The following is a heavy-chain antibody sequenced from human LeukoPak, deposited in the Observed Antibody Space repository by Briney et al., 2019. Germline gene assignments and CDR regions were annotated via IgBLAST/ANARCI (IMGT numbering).Heavy chain of an antibody. CDR1: GGSISSGSSY. CDR3: ARAIAPPPGIAAAGRIDY. Sequence: PSQTLSLTCPVSGGSISSGSSYWSWIRQPAGKGLEWIGRIYTSGSTNYNPSLKCRVTISVDTSKNQFSLKLSSVTTADTAVYYCARAIAPPPGIAAAGRIDYWGQGTLVTVSS. D-gene: IGHD6-13*01. CDR2: IYTSGST. V-gene: IGHV4-61*02. J-gene: IGHJ4*02.